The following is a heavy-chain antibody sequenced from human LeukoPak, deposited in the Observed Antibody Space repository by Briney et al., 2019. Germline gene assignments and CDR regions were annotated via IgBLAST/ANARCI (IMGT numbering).Heavy chain of an antibody. J-gene: IGHJ4*02. V-gene: IGHV1-3*01. D-gene: IGHD2-2*01. Sequence: ASVKVSCKASGYTYTSYAMQWVRQAPGQGLEWMGWINAGSGNTKYSQKFQGRVTITRDTSASTAYMELSSLTSEDTAVYYCARESFGTSRPSDYWGQGTLVSVSS. CDR1: GYTYTSYA. CDR3: ARESFGTSRPSDY. CDR2: INAGSGNT.